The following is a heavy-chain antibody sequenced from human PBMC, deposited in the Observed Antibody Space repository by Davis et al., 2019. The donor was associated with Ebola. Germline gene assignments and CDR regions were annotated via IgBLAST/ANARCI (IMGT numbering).Heavy chain of an antibody. CDR1: GFTFSDYY. J-gene: IGHJ6*02. CDR2: ISGSGGST. Sequence: PGGSLRLSCAASGFTFSDYYMSWIRQAPGKGLEWVSAISGSGGSTYYADSVKGRFTISRDNSKSTLYLQMNSLRAEDTAVYYCAKGLGVTIFGVNGMDVWGQGTTVTVSS. D-gene: IGHD3-3*01. V-gene: IGHV3-23*01. CDR3: AKGLGVTIFGVNGMDV.